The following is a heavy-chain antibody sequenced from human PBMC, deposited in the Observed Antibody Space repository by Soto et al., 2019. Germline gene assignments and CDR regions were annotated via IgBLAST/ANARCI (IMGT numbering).Heavy chain of an antibody. CDR1: GFTFTNYP. Sequence: EVQVLDSEGGLVQPAGSLRLSCAASGFTFTNYPMGWVRQAPAKGLEWVSTISGSGGSTFYADSVKGRFTISRDNSKNTVYLQMNSLRVEDTAVYYCAKRPLKFEGSYFDYWGQGTLVTVSS. CDR2: ISGSGGST. D-gene: IGHD3-10*01. CDR3: AKRPLKFEGSYFDY. J-gene: IGHJ4*02. V-gene: IGHV3-23*01.